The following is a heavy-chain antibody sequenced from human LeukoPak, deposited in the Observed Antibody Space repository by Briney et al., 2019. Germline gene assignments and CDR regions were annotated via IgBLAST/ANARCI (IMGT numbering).Heavy chain of an antibody. CDR1: GYTFTSYG. D-gene: IGHD6-6*01. CDR2: ISAYNGNT. J-gene: IGHJ6*03. CDR3: ARDVSSSSRANYYYYYYMDV. V-gene: IGHV1-18*01. Sequence: ASVKVSCKASGYTFTSYGISWVRQAPGQGLEWMGWISAYNGNTNYAQKLQGRVTMTTDTSTSTAYMEVRSLRSDDTAVYYCARDVSSSSRANYYYYYYMDVWGEGTTVTVSS.